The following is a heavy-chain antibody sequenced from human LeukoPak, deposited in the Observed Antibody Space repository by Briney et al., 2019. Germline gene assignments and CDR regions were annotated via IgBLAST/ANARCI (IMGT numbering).Heavy chain of an antibody. CDR1: GGSVSSYY. CDR2: IYFSWST. CDR3: ARGAVGATPYYYYYGTDV. J-gene: IGHJ6*02. Sequence: SETLSLTCTVSGGSVSSYYWSWIRQPPGKGMEWIGYIYFSWSTNYNHSLKSRVTISVDTSKNQFSLKLSSVTAADTAVYYCARGAVGATPYYYYYGTDVWGQGTTVTVSS. D-gene: IGHD1-26*01. V-gene: IGHV4-59*02.